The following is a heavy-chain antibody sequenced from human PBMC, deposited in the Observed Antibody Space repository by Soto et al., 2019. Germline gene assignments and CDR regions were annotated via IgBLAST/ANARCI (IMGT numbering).Heavy chain of an antibody. CDR1: GYSFNSYW. D-gene: IGHD2-15*01. CDR2: IYPGDSET. J-gene: IGHJ6*02. CDR3: ARPGGLVAATNDYYYGMDV. V-gene: IGHV5-51*01. Sequence: PGESLKISCKGSGYSFNSYWIGWVRQMPGKGLEWMGIIYPGDSETRYSPSFQGQVTISVDKSISTAYLQWSSLKASDTAKYYCARPGGLVAATNDYYYGMDVWGQGTTVTVSS.